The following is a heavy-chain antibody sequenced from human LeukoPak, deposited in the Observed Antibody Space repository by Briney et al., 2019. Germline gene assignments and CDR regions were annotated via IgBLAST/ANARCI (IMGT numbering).Heavy chain of an antibody. J-gene: IGHJ4*02. CDR1: GFTFSSYG. D-gene: IGHD5-18*01. CDR3: AKDRDTAMVRVNPPFDY. CDR2: ISYDGSNK. Sequence: PGGSLRLSCAASGFTFSSYGMHWVRQAPGKGLEWVAVISYDGSNKYYADSVKGRFTISRDNSKNTLYLQMNSLRAEDTAVYYCAKDRDTAMVRVNPPFDYWGQETLVTVSS. V-gene: IGHV3-30*18.